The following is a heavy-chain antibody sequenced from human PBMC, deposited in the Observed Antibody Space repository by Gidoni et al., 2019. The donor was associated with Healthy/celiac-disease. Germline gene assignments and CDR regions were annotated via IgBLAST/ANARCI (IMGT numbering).Heavy chain of an antibody. CDR3: ARRSVVVPAADIWWDYYYGMDV. J-gene: IGHJ6*02. Sequence: QVQLQQWVAGLLKPSETLSLTCAVYGGSFSGYYWSWIRQPPGKGLEWIGEINPRGSTNYNPSLKSRVTISVDTSKNQFSLKLSSVTDADTAVYYCARRSVVVPAADIWWDYYYGMDVWGQGTTVTVSS. V-gene: IGHV4-34*01. CDR2: INPRGST. CDR1: GGSFSGYY. D-gene: IGHD2-2*01.